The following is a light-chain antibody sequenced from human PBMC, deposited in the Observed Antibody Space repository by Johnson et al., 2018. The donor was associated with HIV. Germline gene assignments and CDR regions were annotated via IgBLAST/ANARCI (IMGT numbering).Light chain of an antibody. J-gene: IGLJ1*01. V-gene: IGLV1-51*02. CDR1: ISNIESYF. Sequence: QSILTQPPSVSAAPGQRVNISCSGNISNIESYFVSWYQQLPGSAPTLLIYENNKRPSGIPDRFSGSKSGTSATLGITGLQPGDEADYYCGTWDDSLSAHYVFGTGTKVTVL. CDR2: ENN. CDR3: GTWDDSLSAHYV.